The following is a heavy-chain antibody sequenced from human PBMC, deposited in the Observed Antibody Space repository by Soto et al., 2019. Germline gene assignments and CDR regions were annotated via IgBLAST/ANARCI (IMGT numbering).Heavy chain of an antibody. CDR1: GYTFTSYG. D-gene: IGHD6-6*01. V-gene: IGHV1-18*01. J-gene: IGHJ6*03. CDR3: ARVVVPSSSLWVDYYYYMDV. CDR2: ISAYNGNT. Sequence: QVQLVQSGAEVKKPGASVKVSCKASGYTFTSYGISWVRQAPGQGLEWMGWISAYNGNTNYAQKLQGRVTMTTDTSTSTAYMELRRLRSDDTAVYYCARVVVPSSSLWVDYYYYMDVWGKGTTVTVSS.